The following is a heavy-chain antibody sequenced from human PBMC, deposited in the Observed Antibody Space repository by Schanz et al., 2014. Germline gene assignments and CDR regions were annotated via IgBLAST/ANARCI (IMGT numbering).Heavy chain of an antibody. CDR2: ISSTSRAT. CDR3: AKDVRPVANTVHFYYMDV. D-gene: IGHD6-19*01. J-gene: IGHJ6*02. CDR1: GFTFRSYS. V-gene: IGHV3-48*01. Sequence: EVQLVESGGSLVQPGGSLRLSCAASGFTFRSYSMNWVRQAPGKGLEWISYISSTSRATYYADSVKGRFTISRDNAKNSLYLQMNSLRAEDTALYYCAKDVRPVANTVHFYYMDVWGQGTTVTVSS.